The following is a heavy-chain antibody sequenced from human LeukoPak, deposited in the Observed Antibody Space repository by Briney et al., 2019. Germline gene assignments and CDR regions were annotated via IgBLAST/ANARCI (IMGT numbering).Heavy chain of an antibody. J-gene: IGHJ4*02. CDR2: IYHSGST. Sequence: SQTLSLTCAVSGGSISSGGYSWSWIRQPPGKGLEWIGYIYHSGSTYYNPSLKSRVTISVDTSKNQFSLKLSSVTAADTAVYYCASGLLTSTRWGQGTLVTVSS. CDR1: GGSISSGGYS. V-gene: IGHV4-30-2*01. CDR3: ASGLLTSTR.